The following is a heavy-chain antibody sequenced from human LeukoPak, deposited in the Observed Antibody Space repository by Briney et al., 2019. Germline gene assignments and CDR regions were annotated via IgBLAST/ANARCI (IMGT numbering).Heavy chain of an antibody. Sequence: KPSETLSLACTVSGASISSYQWSWIRQPPGKGLEWIGYIYNNGRTYYNPSLKSRVTISVDTSKNLFSLKVSSVTAADAAVYYCARGRSSSWSSFDYWGQGTLVTVSS. D-gene: IGHD6-13*01. V-gene: IGHV4-4*09. CDR1: GASISSYQ. J-gene: IGHJ4*02. CDR2: IYNNGRT. CDR3: ARGRSSSWSSFDY.